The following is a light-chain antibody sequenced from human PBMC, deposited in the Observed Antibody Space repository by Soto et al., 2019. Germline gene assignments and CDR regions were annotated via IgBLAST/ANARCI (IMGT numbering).Light chain of an antibody. J-gene: IGKJ4*01. CDR2: GAS. Sequence: EIVLTQSPGTLSLSPGERATLSCRASHSLSNNIYLAWYQQKPGQAPRLLIYGASSRATGIPNRFSGSGSGTDFTLTISSLEPEDFAVYYCQQRFNWPPLTFGGGTKVDIK. CDR3: QQRFNWPPLT. CDR1: HSLSNNIY. V-gene: IGKV3D-20*02.